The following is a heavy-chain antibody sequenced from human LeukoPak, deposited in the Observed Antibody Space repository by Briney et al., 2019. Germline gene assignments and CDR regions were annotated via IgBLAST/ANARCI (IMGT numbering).Heavy chain of an antibody. J-gene: IGHJ6*02. D-gene: IGHD2-15*01. V-gene: IGHV4-30-4*01. Sequence: PSETLSLTCTVSGGSVNSGDYYWSWIRQPPGKGLEWIGYIDYSGSTYYNPSLKSRVTMSIDTSKNQFSLKLSSVTAADTAVYYCARDQRTRRVVGAQFLRGMDVWGQGTTVTVSS. CDR2: IDYSGST. CDR1: GGSVNSGDYY. CDR3: ARDQRTRRVVGAQFLRGMDV.